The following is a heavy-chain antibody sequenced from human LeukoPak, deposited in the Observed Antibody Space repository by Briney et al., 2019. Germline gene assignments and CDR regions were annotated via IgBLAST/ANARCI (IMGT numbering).Heavy chain of an antibody. V-gene: IGHV3-64*03. J-gene: IGHJ3*02. CDR3: VKDPYGAFDI. Sequence: GGSLRLSCSASGFTLSDYAMHWVRQAPGKRLEFVSSISYDGGSTYYVDSVKGRFTNSRDSSKNTLYLQMSSLRAEDTAVYYCVKDPYGAFDIWGQGTMVTVSS. CDR2: ISYDGGST. CDR1: GFTLSDYA. D-gene: IGHD3-16*01.